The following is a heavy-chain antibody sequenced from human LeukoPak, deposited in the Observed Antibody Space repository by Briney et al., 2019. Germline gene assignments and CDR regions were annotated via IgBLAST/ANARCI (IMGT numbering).Heavy chain of an antibody. J-gene: IGHJ4*02. CDR1: GGSFSDYY. CDR2: INHSGST. Sequence: SETLSLTCAVYGGSFSDYYWSWIRQPPGKGLEWIGEINHSGSTNYNPSLKSRVTISVDTSKNQFPLKLSSVTAADTAVYYCARGGDDSSGYYYRYFDYWGQGTLVTVSS. D-gene: IGHD3-22*01. CDR3: ARGGDDSSGYYYRYFDY. V-gene: IGHV4-34*01.